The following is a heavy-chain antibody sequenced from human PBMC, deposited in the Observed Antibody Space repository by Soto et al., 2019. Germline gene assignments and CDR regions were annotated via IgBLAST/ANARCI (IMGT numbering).Heavy chain of an antibody. J-gene: IGHJ4*02. V-gene: IGHV3-74*01. Sequence: EVPLVESGGGLVQPGGSLRLSCAASGFTFSPYWMHWVRQAPGKGLVWVSRINSDGSSTIYADSVKGRFTISRDNAKNTLSLHMNSLRVEDTAIYYCVRSFDYWGQGIPVTVSS. CDR2: INSDGSST. CDR1: GFTFSPYW. CDR3: VRSFDY.